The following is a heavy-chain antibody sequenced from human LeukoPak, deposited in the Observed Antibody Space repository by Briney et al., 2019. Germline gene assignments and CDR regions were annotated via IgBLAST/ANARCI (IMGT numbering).Heavy chain of an antibody. Sequence: SVKVSCKASGGTFISYAISWVRQAPGQGLEWMGRIIPILGIANYAQKFQGRVTITADKSTSTAYMELSSLRSEDTAVYYCARGLYYYDSSGYLVYWGQGTLVTVSS. V-gene: IGHV1-69*04. D-gene: IGHD3-22*01. CDR1: GGTFISYA. J-gene: IGHJ4*02. CDR2: IIPILGIA. CDR3: ARGLYYYDSSGYLVY.